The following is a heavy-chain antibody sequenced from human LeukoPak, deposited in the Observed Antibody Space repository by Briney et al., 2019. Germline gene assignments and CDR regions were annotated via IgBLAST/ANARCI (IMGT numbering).Heavy chain of an antibody. J-gene: IGHJ4*02. CDR1: GYTFTDYY. CDR2: INPNNGGT. D-gene: IGHD6-13*01. CDR3: ASRPGVSAGPLDY. V-gene: IGHV1-2*02. Sequence: ASVKVACKASGYTFTDYYMDWVRQAPGQGLEWMGWINPNNGGTNYAQKFQGRVTMTRDTSISTAYMEVSRLTSDDTAVYYCASRPGVSAGPLDYWGQGTLVTVSS.